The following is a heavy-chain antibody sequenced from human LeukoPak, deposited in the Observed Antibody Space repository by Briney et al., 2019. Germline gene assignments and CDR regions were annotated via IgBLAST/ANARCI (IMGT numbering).Heavy chain of an antibody. V-gene: IGHV2-70*01. CDR3: ARLPTGTTDYYYYYGMDV. J-gene: IGHJ6*02. CDR2: IDWDDDK. Sequence: SGPTLVNPTQTLTLTCTFSGFSLSTSGMRVSWIRQPPGKALEWLALIDWDDDKYYSTSLKTRLTISKDTSKNQVVLTMTNMDPVDTATYYCARLPTGTTDYYYYYGMDVWGQGTTVTVSS. D-gene: IGHD1-1*01. CDR1: GFSLSTSGMR.